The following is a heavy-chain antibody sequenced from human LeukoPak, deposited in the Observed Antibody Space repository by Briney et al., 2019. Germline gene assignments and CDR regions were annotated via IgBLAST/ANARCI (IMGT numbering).Heavy chain of an antibody. V-gene: IGHV4-34*01. CDR3: ARHWYRYSSGWYQIDY. Sequence: SETLSLTCAVYGGSFSGYYWSWIRQPPGKGLEWIGEINHSGSTNYNPSLKSRVTISVDTSKNQFSLKLSSVTAADTAVYYCARHWYRYSSGWYQIDYWGQGTLVTVSS. J-gene: IGHJ4*02. CDR1: GGSFSGYY. CDR2: INHSGST. D-gene: IGHD6-19*01.